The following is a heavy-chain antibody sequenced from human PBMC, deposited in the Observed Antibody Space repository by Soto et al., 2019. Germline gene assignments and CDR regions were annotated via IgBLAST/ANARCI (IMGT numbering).Heavy chain of an antibody. CDR3: ARSRPDSSGWYRYYYYGMDV. D-gene: IGHD6-19*01. CDR2: IKQDGSEK. CDR1: GFTFSSYW. J-gene: IGHJ6*02. Sequence: GGSLRLSCAASGFTFSSYWMSWVRQAPGKGLEWVANIKQDGSEKYYADSVKGRFTISRDNSKNTLYLQMNSLRAEDTAVYYCARSRPDSSGWYRYYYYGMDVWGQGTTVTVS. V-gene: IGHV3-7*01.